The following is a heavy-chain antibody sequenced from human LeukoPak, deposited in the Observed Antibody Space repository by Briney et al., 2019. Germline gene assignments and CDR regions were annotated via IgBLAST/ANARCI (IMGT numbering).Heavy chain of an antibody. J-gene: IGHJ6*03. V-gene: IGHV3-23*01. CDR2: ISGSGGST. Sequence: GGSLRLSCAASGFTFSSYAMSWVRQAPGKGLEWVSAISGSGGSTYYADSVKGRFTISRDNAKNSLYLQMNSLRAEDTAVYYCARNPLTAMVIIDYMDVWGKGTTVTVSS. D-gene: IGHD5-18*01. CDR3: ARNPLTAMVIIDYMDV. CDR1: GFTFSSYA.